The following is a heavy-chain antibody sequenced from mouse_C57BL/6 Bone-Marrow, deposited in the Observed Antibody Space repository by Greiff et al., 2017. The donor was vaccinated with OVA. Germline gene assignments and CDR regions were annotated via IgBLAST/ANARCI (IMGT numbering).Heavy chain of an antibody. CDR3: ARGSDYSWFAY. CDR2: ISNLAYSI. CDR1: GFTFSDYG. V-gene: IGHV5-15*01. D-gene: IGHD2-4*01. J-gene: IGHJ3*01. Sequence: DVMLVESGGGLVQPGGSLKLSCAASGFTFSDYGMAWVRQAPRKGPEWVAFISNLAYSIYYADTVTGRFTISRENAKNTLYLEMSSLRSEDTAMYYCARGSDYSWFAYWGQGTLVTVSA.